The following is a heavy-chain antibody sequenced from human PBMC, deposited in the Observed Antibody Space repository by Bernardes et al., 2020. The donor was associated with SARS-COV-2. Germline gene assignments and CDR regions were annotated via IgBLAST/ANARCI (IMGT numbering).Heavy chain of an antibody. CDR1: GYTFTSYG. J-gene: IGHJ4*01. CDR3: ARVLGYYYDSSGYYAGYFDY. V-gene: IGHV1-18*04. CDR2: ISAYNGNT. D-gene: IGHD3-22*01. Sequence: ASVKVSCKASGYTFTSYGISWVRQAPGQGLEWMGWISAYNGNTNYAQKLQGRVTMTTDTSTSTAYMELRSLRSDDTAVYYCARVLGYYYDSSGYYAGYFDYWAQEPWSPSPQ.